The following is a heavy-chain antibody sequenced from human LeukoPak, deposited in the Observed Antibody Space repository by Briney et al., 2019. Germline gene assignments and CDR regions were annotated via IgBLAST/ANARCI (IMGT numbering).Heavy chain of an antibody. J-gene: IGHJ4*02. D-gene: IGHD6-25*01. CDR2: INPSGGST. CDR1: GYTFTSCY. CDR3: ARGCSSGWGLFDY. V-gene: IGHV1-46*01. Sequence: ASVKVSCKASGYTFTSCYIHWVRQAPGQGLVWMGIINPSGGSTSCAQKFHGRVTMTRDTSTSTVYMELSSLGSEDTAVYYCARGCSSGWGLFDYWGQGTLVTVSS.